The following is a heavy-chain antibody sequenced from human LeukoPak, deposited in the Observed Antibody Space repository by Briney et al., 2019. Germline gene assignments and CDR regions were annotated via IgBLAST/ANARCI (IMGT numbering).Heavy chain of an antibody. CDR1: GYTFGAYY. CDR2: IRPNSGGT. V-gene: IGHV1-2*02. CDR3: ARQVVAFDI. J-gene: IGHJ3*02. Sequence: ASVKVSCKASGYTFGAYYMYWVRQAPGQGPEWMGWIRPNSGGTNYAQKFQGRVTMTRDTSISTAYMELSRLRSDDTAVYYCARQVVAFDIWGQGTMVTVSS.